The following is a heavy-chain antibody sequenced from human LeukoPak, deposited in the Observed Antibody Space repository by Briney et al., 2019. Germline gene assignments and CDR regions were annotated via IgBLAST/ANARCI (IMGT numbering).Heavy chain of an antibody. Sequence: ASVKVSCEASGYTFTGYYMHWVRQAPGQGLEWMGWINPNSGGTNYAQKFQGWVTMTRDTSVSTAYMELSRLRSDDTAVYYCARGIRITMVRGVILNWFDPWGQGTLVTVSS. CDR3: ARGIRITMVRGVILNWFDP. V-gene: IGHV1-2*04. J-gene: IGHJ5*02. CDR1: GYTFTGYY. D-gene: IGHD3-10*01. CDR2: INPNSGGT.